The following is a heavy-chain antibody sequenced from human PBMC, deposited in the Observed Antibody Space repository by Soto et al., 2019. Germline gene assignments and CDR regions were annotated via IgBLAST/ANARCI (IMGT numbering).Heavy chain of an antibody. Sequence: QVQLVQSGADVKKPGSSVKVSCKASGGTFSSYAISWVRQAPGQGLEWMGGIIPIFGTANYAQKFQGRVTITADESTSTAYMELSSLRSEDTAVYYCARAPDSRLYYYYYGMDVWGQGTTVTVSS. D-gene: IGHD2-15*01. CDR3: ARAPDSRLYYYYYGMDV. CDR1: GGTFSSYA. J-gene: IGHJ6*02. V-gene: IGHV1-69*01. CDR2: IIPIFGTA.